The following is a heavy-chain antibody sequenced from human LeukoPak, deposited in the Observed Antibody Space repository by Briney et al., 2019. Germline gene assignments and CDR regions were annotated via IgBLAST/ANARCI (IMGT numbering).Heavy chain of an antibody. V-gene: IGHV4-59*01. Sequence: SETLSLTCTVSGGSISTYYWSWIRQPPGKGLELIGYIYYSGSTKYNPSLKSRVTISVDTSKNQFSLNLNSVTAADTAVYYCARHVRPLDSMVLGLINYWGQGTLVTVSS. J-gene: IGHJ4*02. D-gene: IGHD3-10*01. CDR2: IYYSGST. CDR3: ARHVRPLDSMVLGLINY. CDR1: GGSISTYY.